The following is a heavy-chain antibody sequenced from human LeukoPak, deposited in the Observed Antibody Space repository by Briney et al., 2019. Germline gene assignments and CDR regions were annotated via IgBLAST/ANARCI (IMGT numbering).Heavy chain of an antibody. CDR1: GFTFNNYA. V-gene: IGHV3-30-3*01. Sequence: PGRSLRLSCAASGFTFNNYAMHWVRQAPGKGREWVAVVTYDGNNKYYADSVKGRFTVSRDNSRNTVNLQMNSLRGEDTAVYYCARAPVRGAVAGVDYWGQGTLVTVSS. CDR3: ARAPVRGAVAGVDY. CDR2: VTYDGNNK. D-gene: IGHD6-19*01. J-gene: IGHJ4*02.